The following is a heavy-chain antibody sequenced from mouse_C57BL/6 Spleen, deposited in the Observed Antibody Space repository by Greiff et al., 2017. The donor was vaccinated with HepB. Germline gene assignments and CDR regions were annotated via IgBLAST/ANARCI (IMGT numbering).Heavy chain of an antibody. D-gene: IGHD1-1*01. Sequence: QVQLQQPGAELVRPGSSVKLSCKASGYTFTSYWMHWVKQRPIQGLEWIGNIDPSDSETHYNQKFKDKATLTVDKSSSTAYMQLSSLTSEDSAVYYCARPNYGSSYDYFDYWGQGTTLTVSS. CDR2: IDPSDSET. V-gene: IGHV1-52*01. J-gene: IGHJ2*01. CDR1: GYTFTSYW. CDR3: ARPNYGSSYDYFDY.